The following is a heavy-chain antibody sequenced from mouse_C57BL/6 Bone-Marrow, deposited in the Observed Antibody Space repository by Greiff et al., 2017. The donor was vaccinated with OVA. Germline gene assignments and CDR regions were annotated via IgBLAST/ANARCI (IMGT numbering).Heavy chain of an antibody. D-gene: IGHD2-3*01. CDR1: GYSFTGYY. CDR3: ARDGYYFLFAY. Sequence: EVQRVESGPELVKPGASVKISCKASGYSFTGYYMNWVKQSPEKSLEWIGEINPSTGGTTYNQKFKAKATLTVDKSSSTAYMQLKSLTSEDSAVYYCARDGYYFLFAYWGQGTLVTVSA. V-gene: IGHV1-42*01. J-gene: IGHJ3*01. CDR2: INPSTGGT.